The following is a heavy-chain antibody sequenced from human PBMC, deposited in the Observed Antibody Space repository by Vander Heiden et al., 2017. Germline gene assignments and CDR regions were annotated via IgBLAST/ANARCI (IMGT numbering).Heavy chain of an antibody. J-gene: IGHJ5*02. D-gene: IGHD6-19*01. CDR2: ISSSSSYI. V-gene: IGHV3-21*01. CDR3: ARDRDPYSSGWYGWFDP. Sequence: EVQLVESVGGLVKPGGSLRLSCAASGFTFSSYSMNWVRQAPGKGLEWVSSISSSSSYIYYADSVKGRFTISRDNAKNSLYLQMNSLRAEDTAVYYCARDRDPYSSGWYGWFDPWGQGTLVTVSS. CDR1: GFTFSSYS.